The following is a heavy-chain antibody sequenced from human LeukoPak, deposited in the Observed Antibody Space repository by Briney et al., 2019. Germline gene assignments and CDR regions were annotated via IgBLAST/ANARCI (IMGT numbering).Heavy chain of an antibody. CDR2: ISAYNGNT. Sequence: ASVKVSCKASGYTFTSYGISWVRQAPGQGLEWMGWISAYNGNTNYAQKLQGRVTMTRDTSTSTVYMELSSLRSEDTAVYYCARGGITMVREPPSYWGQGTLVTVSS. CDR3: ARGGITMVREPPSY. CDR1: GYTFTSYG. V-gene: IGHV1-18*01. J-gene: IGHJ4*02. D-gene: IGHD3-10*01.